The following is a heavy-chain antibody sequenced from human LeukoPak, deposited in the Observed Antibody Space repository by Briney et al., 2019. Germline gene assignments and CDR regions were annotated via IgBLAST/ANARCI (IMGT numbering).Heavy chain of an antibody. V-gene: IGHV1-18*01. Sequence: ASVKASCKASGYTFTSYGISWVRQAPGQGLEWMGWISAYNGNTNYAQKLQGRVTMTTDTSTSTAYMDLRSLRSDDTAVYYCARAPMITFGGVIVPFDYWGQGTLVTVSS. CDR3: ARAPMITFGGVIVPFDY. CDR2: ISAYNGNT. J-gene: IGHJ4*02. D-gene: IGHD3-16*02. CDR1: GYTFTSYG.